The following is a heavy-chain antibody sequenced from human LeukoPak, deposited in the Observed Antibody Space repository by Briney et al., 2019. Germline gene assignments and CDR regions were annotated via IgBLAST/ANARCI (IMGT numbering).Heavy chain of an antibody. CDR2: IYYSGST. J-gene: IGHJ3*02. D-gene: IGHD6-19*01. V-gene: IGHV4-39*07. Sequence: SETLSLTCTVSGGSISSSGYYWGWIRQPPGKGLEWMGSIYYSGSTYYHPSLKSRITISQDTSKNQFSLRLSSVTAADTAVYYCARGGKQWLVPGAFDIWGQGTMVTVSS. CDR3: ARGGKQWLVPGAFDI. CDR1: GGSISSSGYY.